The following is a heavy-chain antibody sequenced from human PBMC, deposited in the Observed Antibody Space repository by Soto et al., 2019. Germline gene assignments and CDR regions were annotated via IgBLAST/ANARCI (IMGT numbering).Heavy chain of an antibody. CDR1: GGTFSSYA. Sequence: QVQLVQSGAEVKKPGSSVKVSCKASGGTFSSYAISWVRQAPGQGLEWMGGIIPIFGTANYAQKFQGRVTITADEYTSTAYMELSSLRSEDTAVYYCARGVTMVRGSGWNNWFDPWGQGTLVTVSS. J-gene: IGHJ5*02. V-gene: IGHV1-69*01. CDR3: ARGVTMVRGSGWNNWFDP. CDR2: IIPIFGTA. D-gene: IGHD3-10*01.